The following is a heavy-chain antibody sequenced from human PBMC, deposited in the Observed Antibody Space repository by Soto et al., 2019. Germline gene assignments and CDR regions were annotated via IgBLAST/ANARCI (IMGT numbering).Heavy chain of an antibody. CDR1: GYSFPTYW. CDR3: ARHSPPSRNDYAMDV. V-gene: IGHV5-51*01. J-gene: IGHJ6*02. Sequence: GESLKISCKGSGYSFPTYWIAWVRQMPGKGLEWMGIIYPGDSDTIYRPSFRGQVTISADKSINTAYLQWSSLKASDSAMYYCARHSPPSRNDYAMDVGGQGTTVTVSS. CDR2: IYPGDSDT.